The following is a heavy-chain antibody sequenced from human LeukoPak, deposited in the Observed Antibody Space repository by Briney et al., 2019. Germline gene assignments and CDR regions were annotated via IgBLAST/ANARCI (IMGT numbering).Heavy chain of an antibody. CDR3: AKASWAGVTTAYFAY. D-gene: IGHD1-26*01. V-gene: IGHV3-23*01. CDR2: ISGSGGST. J-gene: IGHJ4*02. Sequence: GGSLRLSCAASGFTFSSYAMSWVRQAPGKGLEWVSAISGSGGSTYYAGSVRGRFTISRDNSQNTLYLQMNDLRAEDTAVYYCAKASWAGVTTAYFAYWAQGTLVTVSS. CDR1: GFTFSSYA.